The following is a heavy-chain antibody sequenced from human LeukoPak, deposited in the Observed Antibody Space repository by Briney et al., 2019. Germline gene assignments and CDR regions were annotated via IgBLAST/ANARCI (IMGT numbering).Heavy chain of an antibody. CDR2: INSDGSWT. V-gene: IGHV3-74*01. CDR3: VSFYETY. J-gene: IGHJ4*02. CDR1: GSYW. Sequence: GGSLRLSCVAPGSYWMHWVRQAPGKGLVWVSHINSDGSWTSYADSVKGRFTISKDNAKNTVYLQMNNLRAEDTAVYYCVSFYETYWGRGTLVTVSS. D-gene: IGHD2/OR15-2a*01.